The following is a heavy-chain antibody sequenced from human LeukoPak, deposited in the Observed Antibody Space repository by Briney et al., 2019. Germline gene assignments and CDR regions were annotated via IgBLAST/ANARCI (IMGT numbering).Heavy chain of an antibody. D-gene: IGHD2-2*01. CDR2: VRSKANSYAT. V-gene: IGHV3-73*01. J-gene: IGHJ4*02. CDR3: TSGGYCSSTSCYGEN. CDR1: GFTFSGSA. Sequence: GGSLRLSCAASGFTFSGSAMHWVRQASGKGLEWVGRVRSKANSYATAYAASVKGRFTISRDDSKNTAYLQMNSPKTEDTAMCYCTSGGYCSSTSCYGENWGQGTLVTVSS.